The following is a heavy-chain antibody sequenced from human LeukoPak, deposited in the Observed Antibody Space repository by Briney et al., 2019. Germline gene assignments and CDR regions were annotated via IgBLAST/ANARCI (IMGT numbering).Heavy chain of an antibody. D-gene: IGHD3-22*01. CDR1: GYTFTSYG. CDR2: ISAYNGNT. Sequence: ASVNVSCKASGYTFTSYGISWVRQAPGQGLEWMGWISAYNGNTNYAQKFQGRVTMTRDTSISTAYMELSRLRSDDTAVYYCAATLYYYDSSGYTLWYWGQGTLVAVSS. J-gene: IGHJ4*02. V-gene: IGHV1-18*01. CDR3: AATLYYYDSSGYTLWY.